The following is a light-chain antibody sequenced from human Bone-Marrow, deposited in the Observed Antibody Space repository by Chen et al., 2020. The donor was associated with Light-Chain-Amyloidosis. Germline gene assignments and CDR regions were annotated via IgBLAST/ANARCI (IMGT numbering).Light chain of an antibody. J-gene: IGLJ3*02. CDR1: SGSIATNY. CDR2: EDD. Sequence: NFMLTQPHSVSESPGKTVIISCTRSSGSIATNYVQWYQQRPGSSHTTVIYEDDQRPSGVPARCSGAMHWSDHADSSTICGVKTEDEDDEYCRSYHGGSQGVFGGGTNLTVL. V-gene: IGLV6-57*01. CDR3: RSYHGGSQGV.